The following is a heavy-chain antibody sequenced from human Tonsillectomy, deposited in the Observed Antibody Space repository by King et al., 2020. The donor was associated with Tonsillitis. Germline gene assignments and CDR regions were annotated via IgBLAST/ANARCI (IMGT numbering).Heavy chain of an antibody. Sequence: VQLQESGPGLVKPSETLSLTCTVSGGSISSXYWSWIRQPPGKGLEWIGYIYYSGSTNYNPSLKSRVTISIDTSKNQFSLKLSSVTAADTAVYYCARDTXXILTGXSTXXYWGXXTLVTV. V-gene: IGHV4-59*01. D-gene: IGHD3-9*01. CDR2: IYYSGST. J-gene: IGHJ4*02. CDR1: GGSISSXY. CDR3: ARDTXXILTGXSTXXY.